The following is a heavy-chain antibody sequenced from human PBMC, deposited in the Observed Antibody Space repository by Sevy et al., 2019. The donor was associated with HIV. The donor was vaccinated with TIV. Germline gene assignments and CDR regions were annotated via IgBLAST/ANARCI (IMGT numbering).Heavy chain of an antibody. CDR2: ISGSGTRT. Sequence: GGSLRLSCAVSGFSFDSYGMTWVRQAPGKGLEWVSGISGSGTRTYYADSVKGRFSISRDNSKNRLYLQMNSLRREDTAIYYCAEGGGGHYDPDEIGYYFYYYNMDVWGKGTTVTVSS. CDR1: GFSFDSYG. V-gene: IGHV3-23*01. D-gene: IGHD3-22*01. CDR3: AEGGGGHYDPDEIGYYFYYYNMDV. J-gene: IGHJ6*03.